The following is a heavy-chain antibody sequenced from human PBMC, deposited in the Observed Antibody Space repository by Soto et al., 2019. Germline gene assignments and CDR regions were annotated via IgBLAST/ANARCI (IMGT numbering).Heavy chain of an antibody. CDR3: ALSYGSGSSFDY. J-gene: IGHJ4*02. Sequence: QVQLVQSGAEVKKPGSSVKVSCKASGGTFSSYTISWVRQAPGQGLEWMGRIIPILGIANYAQKFQGRAMIXAXTATSTAYMELSSLRSEDTAVYYCALSYGSGSSFDYWGQGTLVTVSS. V-gene: IGHV1-69*02. CDR1: GGTFSSYT. CDR2: IIPILGIA. D-gene: IGHD3-10*01.